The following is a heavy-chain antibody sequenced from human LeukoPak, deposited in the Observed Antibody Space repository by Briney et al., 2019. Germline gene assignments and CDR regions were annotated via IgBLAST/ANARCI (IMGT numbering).Heavy chain of an antibody. CDR2: IYHSGST. CDR3: ARDVPSGSLDY. Sequence: SQTLSLTCTVSGGSISSGSYYWGWIRQPPGKGLEWIGEIYHSGSTNYNPSLKSRVTISVDKSKNQFSLKLSSVTAADTAVYYCARDVPSGSLDYWGQGTLVTVSS. J-gene: IGHJ4*02. V-gene: IGHV4-39*07. D-gene: IGHD1-26*01. CDR1: GGSISSGSYY.